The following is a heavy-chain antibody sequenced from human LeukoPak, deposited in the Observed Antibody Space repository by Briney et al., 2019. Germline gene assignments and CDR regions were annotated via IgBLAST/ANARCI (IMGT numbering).Heavy chain of an antibody. J-gene: IGHJ4*02. V-gene: IGHV4-38-2*02. CDR1: GFTFSTYG. CDR3: AKDLLRWSFDY. D-gene: IGHD4-23*01. CDR2: IYYSGST. Sequence: GTLTLSCAASGFTFSTYGMSWVRQPPGKGLEWIGSIYYSGSTYYNPSLKSRVTISVDTSKNQFSLKLNSVTAADTAVYYCAKDLLRWSFDYWGQGTLVTVSS.